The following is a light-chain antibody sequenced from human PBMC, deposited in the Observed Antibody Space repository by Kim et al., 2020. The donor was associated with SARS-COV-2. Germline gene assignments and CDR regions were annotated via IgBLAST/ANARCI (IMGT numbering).Light chain of an antibody. CDR1: QSVSNNY. Sequence: LLPGERATPSCRASQSVSNNYLAWYQQKPGQGPRLLIYAASSRATGIPDRFSGSGSGTDFTLTISRLEPEDFAVYYCQQYGTSRTFGQGTKVDIK. CDR2: AAS. CDR3: QQYGTSRT. V-gene: IGKV3-20*01. J-gene: IGKJ1*01.